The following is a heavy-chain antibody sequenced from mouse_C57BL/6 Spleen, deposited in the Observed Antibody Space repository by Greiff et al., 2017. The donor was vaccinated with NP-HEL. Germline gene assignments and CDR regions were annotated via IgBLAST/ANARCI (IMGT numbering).Heavy chain of an antibody. V-gene: IGHV1-26*01. CDR1: GYTFTDYY. J-gene: IGHJ1*03. CDR3: ARRGGYDVWYFDV. D-gene: IGHD2-2*01. Sequence: EVQLQQSGPELVKPGASVKISCKASGYTFTDYYMNWVKQSHGKSLEWIGDINPNNGGTSYNQKFKGKATLTVDKSSSTAYMELRSLTSEDSAVYYCARRGGYDVWYFDVWGTGTTVTVSS. CDR2: INPNNGGT.